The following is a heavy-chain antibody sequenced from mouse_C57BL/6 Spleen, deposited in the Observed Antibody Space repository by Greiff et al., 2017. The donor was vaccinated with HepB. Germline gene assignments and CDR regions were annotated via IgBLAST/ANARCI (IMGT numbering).Heavy chain of an antibody. V-gene: IGHV1-15*01. CDR1: GYTFTDYE. CDR3: TRSYYYAKGYFDV. J-gene: IGHJ1*03. CDR2: IDPETGGT. D-gene: IGHD1-1*01. Sequence: QVHVKQSGAELVRPGASVTLSCKASGYTFTDYEMHWVKQTPVHGLEWIGAIDPETGGTAYNQKFKGKAILTADKSSSTAYMELRSLTSEDSAVYYCTRSYYYAKGYFDVWGTGTTVTVSS.